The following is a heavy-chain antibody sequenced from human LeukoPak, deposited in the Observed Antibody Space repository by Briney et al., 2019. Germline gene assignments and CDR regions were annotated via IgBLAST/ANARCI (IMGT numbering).Heavy chain of an antibody. Sequence: GGSLRLSCAASGFIVSSNYMNWVRQAPGKGLEWVSVIYTGGNTYYADSVKGRFTISRDNSKNTLYLQMHSLRAEDTAVYYCAKASIAAAGGYFQHWGQGTLVTVSS. CDR3: AKASIAAAGGYFQH. CDR1: GFIVSSNY. J-gene: IGHJ1*01. V-gene: IGHV3-53*01. D-gene: IGHD6-13*01. CDR2: IYTGGNT.